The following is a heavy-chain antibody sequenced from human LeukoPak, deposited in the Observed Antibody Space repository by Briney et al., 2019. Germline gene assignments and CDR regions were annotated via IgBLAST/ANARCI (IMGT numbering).Heavy chain of an antibody. CDR1: RFTFSIYA. V-gene: IGHV3-30*04. Sequence: PGGSLTLSCAASRFTFSIYAMHWVRQAPGKGLEWVAVISYTGMYEYYADSVKGRFTISRDNSKNTLYLQMNSLRVNDTAVYYCARAADYYDSSGQYYMDVWGKGTTVTVSS. CDR2: ISYTGMYE. CDR3: ARAADYYDSSGQYYMDV. D-gene: IGHD3-22*01. J-gene: IGHJ6*03.